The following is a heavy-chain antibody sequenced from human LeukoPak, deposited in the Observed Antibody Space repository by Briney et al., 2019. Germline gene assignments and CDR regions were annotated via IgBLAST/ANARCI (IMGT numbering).Heavy chain of an antibody. D-gene: IGHD6-13*01. CDR2: ISYDGSNK. V-gene: IGHV3-30*18. CDR1: GFTSSSYG. CDR3: AKDRRRLYSSSWYREGATFDY. J-gene: IGHJ4*02. Sequence: GGSLRLSCAASGFTSSSYGMHWVRQAPGKGLEWVAVISYDGSNKYYADSVKGRFTISRDNSKNTLYLQMNSLRAEDTAVYYCAKDRRRLYSSSWYREGATFDYWGQGTLVTVSS.